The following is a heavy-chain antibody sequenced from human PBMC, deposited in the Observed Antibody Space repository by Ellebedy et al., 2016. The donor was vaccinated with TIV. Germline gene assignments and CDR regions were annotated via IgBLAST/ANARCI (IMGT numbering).Heavy chain of an antibody. Sequence: SETLSLTCTVSGGSISSSSYYWGWIRQPPGKGLEWIGSVYYRGIYESGSTYYNPSLKSRVTIVADTSNNQFSLSLSSVTAADTAVYYCTRDRGSSWFDPWGQGTLVTVFS. J-gene: IGHJ5*02. CDR2: VYYRGIYESGST. CDR3: TRDRGSSWFDP. D-gene: IGHD6-13*01. CDR1: GGSISSSSYY. V-gene: IGHV4-39*07.